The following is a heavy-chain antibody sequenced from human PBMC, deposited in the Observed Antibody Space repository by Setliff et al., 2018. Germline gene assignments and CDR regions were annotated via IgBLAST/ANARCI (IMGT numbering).Heavy chain of an antibody. J-gene: IGHJ6*03. CDR2: ISYGRGKE. CDR3: AKDVGRGSGYYYYTDV. D-gene: IGHD2-15*01. CDR1: GFHFSGHA. V-gene: IGHV3-30*18. Sequence: GGSLRLSCAASGFHFSGHAMYWVRQAPGKGLEWVAVISYGRGKEYYGDSVKGRFTISRDNFKNTLYLQMSSLRVEDTAVYYCAKDVGRGSGYYYYTDVWGKGTTVTVSS.